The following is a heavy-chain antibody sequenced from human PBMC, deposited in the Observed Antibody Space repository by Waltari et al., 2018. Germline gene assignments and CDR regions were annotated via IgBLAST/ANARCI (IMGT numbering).Heavy chain of an antibody. CDR2: ISANEKT. V-gene: IGHV3-23*01. D-gene: IGHD3-16*01. CDR3: AKNVGAGYGSRAYALDY. J-gene: IGHJ4*02. CDR1: GLAINDYA. Sequence: EEQLFASGGGLVQPVGSLRPSCDASGLAINDYAIPWVRQAPGKGLEWVATISANEKTYYADSVTGRFTSSSDNSKNTVYLQLSGLRADDTALYYCAKNVGAGYGSRAYALDYWGLGTPVTVSS.